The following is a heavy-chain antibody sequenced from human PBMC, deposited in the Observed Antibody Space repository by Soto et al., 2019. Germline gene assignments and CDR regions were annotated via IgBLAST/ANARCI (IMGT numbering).Heavy chain of an antibody. D-gene: IGHD6-13*01. Sequence: QVQLVESGGVVVQPGRSLRLSCAASGFTFSSHGMHWVRQAPGKGLEWVAVIYYDGSNEYYADSVKGRFTISRDNSKNTLYLQMNSLRAEDTADYHCARDYSSTSYGFDSWGQGTLVTVSS. CDR1: GFTFSSHG. J-gene: IGHJ4*02. V-gene: IGHV3-33*01. CDR3: ARDYSSTSYGFDS. CDR2: IYYDGSNE.